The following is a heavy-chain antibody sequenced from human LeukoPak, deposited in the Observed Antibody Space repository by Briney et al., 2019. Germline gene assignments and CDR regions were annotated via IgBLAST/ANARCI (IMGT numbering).Heavy chain of an antibody. D-gene: IGHD3-3*01. V-gene: IGHV1-3*03. J-gene: IGHJ4*02. CDR1: GYTFTSYA. CDR3: ARSLTIFGVVTQYYFDY. CDR2: INAGNGNT. Sequence: ASVKVSCKASGYTFTSYAMHWVRQAPGQRLEWMGWINAGNGNTKYSQEFQGRVTITRDTSASTAYMELSSLRSEDMAVYYCARSLTIFGVVTQYYFDYWGQGTLVTVSS.